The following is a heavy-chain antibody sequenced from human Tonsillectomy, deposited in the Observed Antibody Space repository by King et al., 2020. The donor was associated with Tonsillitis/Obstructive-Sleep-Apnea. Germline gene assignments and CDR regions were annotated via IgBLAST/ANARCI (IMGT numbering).Heavy chain of an antibody. D-gene: IGHD2-2*01. CDR2: IYYSGST. CDR3: ARRWVVPAAGFDY. V-gene: IGHV4-39*01. J-gene: IGHJ4*02. CDR1: GGSISSSSYY. Sequence: QLQESGPGLVKPSETLSLTCTVSGGSISSSSYYWGWIRQPPGKGLEWIGSIYYSGSTYYNPSLKSRVTISVDTSKNQFSLKLSSVTAADTAVYYCARRWVVPAAGFDYRGQGTLVTVSS.